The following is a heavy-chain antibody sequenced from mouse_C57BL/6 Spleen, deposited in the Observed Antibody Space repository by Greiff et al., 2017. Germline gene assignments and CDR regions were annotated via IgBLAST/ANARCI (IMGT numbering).Heavy chain of an antibody. CDR2: ISSNSNNYAS. CDR1: GFSFNSYA. D-gene: IGHD1-1*01. CDR3: GRHGSYYDSSWGFAY. Sequence: EVQRVEPGGGLVQPKGSLKLSCAASGFSFNSYAMNWVRQAPGQGLEWVARISSNSNNYASYYAVSVQDRFTIARDDSESMLYLQMNSVETEDTAMYYCGRHGSYYDSSWGFAYWGQGTLVTVSA. J-gene: IGHJ3*01. V-gene: IGHV10-1*01.